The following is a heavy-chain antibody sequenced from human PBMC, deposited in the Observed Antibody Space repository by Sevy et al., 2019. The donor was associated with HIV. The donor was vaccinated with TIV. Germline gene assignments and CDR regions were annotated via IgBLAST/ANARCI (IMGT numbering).Heavy chain of an antibody. Sequence: GGSLRLSCTASGFTIGDYAMSWFRQAPGKGLEWVGFIRSKAYGGTTEYAASVKGRFTISRDDSKSIAYLQMNSLKTEHTAVYYCTRVNEDYDSSGYYYLGVWFDPWGQGTLVTVSS. CDR1: GFTIGDYA. J-gene: IGHJ5*02. CDR2: IRSKAYGGTT. CDR3: TRVNEDYDSSGYYYLGVWFDP. V-gene: IGHV3-49*03. D-gene: IGHD3-22*01.